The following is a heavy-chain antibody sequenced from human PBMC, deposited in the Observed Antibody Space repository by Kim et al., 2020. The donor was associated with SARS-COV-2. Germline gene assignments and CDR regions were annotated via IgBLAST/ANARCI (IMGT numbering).Heavy chain of an antibody. J-gene: IGHJ4*02. Sequence: VKGRFTISRDNSKYTLYLQMNSLRAEDTAVYYCARAFQKYSSSSLSGFDYWGQGTLVTVSS. D-gene: IGHD6-13*01. V-gene: IGHV3-30*01. CDR3: ARAFQKYSSSSLSGFDY.